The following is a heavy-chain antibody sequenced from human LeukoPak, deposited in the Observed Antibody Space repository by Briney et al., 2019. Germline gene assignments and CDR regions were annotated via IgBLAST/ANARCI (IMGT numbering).Heavy chain of an antibody. Sequence: PETLSLTCTISGGSISSYYWSWIRQPPGKGLEWIGYIYYSGSTNYNPSLKSRVTISVDTSKNQFSLKLSSVTAADTAVYYCARSGIAAAAPTPYNWFDPWGQGTLVTVSS. CDR1: GGSISSYY. V-gene: IGHV4-59*01. D-gene: IGHD6-13*01. CDR2: IYYSGST. J-gene: IGHJ5*02. CDR3: ARSGIAAAAPTPYNWFDP.